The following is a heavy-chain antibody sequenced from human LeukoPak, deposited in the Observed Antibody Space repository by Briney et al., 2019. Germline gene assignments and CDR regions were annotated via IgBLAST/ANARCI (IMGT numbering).Heavy chain of an antibody. D-gene: IGHD6-13*01. CDR1: GGTFSSYA. V-gene: IGHV1-69*01. CDR2: IIPIFGTA. J-gene: IGHJ6*03. CDR3: ARGAAAGPAYYYYYYMDV. Sequence: GSSVTVSCKASGGTFSSYAISWVRQAPGQGLEWMGGIIPIFGTANYAQKFQGRVTITADESTSTAYMELSSLRSEDTAVYYCARGAAAGPAYYYYYYMDVWGKGTTVTISS.